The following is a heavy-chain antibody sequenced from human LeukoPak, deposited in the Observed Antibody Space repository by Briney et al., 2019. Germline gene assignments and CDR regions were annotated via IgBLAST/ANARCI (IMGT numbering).Heavy chain of an antibody. D-gene: IGHD3-10*01. CDR3: AVRGGGDYYYYGMDV. J-gene: IGHJ6*02. Sequence: GGSLRLSCAASGFTFSSYWMSWVRQAPGKRLEWVANIKQDGSEKYYVDSVKGRFTISRDNAKNSLYLQMNSLRAEDTAVYYCAVRGGGDYYYYGMDVWGQGTTVTVSS. V-gene: IGHV3-7*01. CDR2: IKQDGSEK. CDR1: GFTFSSYW.